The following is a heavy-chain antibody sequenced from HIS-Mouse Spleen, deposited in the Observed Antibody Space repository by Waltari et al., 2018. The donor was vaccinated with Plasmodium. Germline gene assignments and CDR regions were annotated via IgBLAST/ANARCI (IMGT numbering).Heavy chain of an antibody. CDR1: GGSFSGYY. J-gene: IGHJ3*02. CDR2: INHSGST. D-gene: IGHD4-17*01. V-gene: IGHV4-34*01. Sequence: QVQLQQWGAGLLKPSETLSLTCAVYGGSFSGYYWSWIRQPPGKGLEWIGEINHSGSTNYNPSLKSRGTISVDTSKNQFSLKLSSVTAADTAVYYCARGPTTVTTFNDAFDIWGQGTMVTVSS. CDR3: ARGPTTVTTFNDAFDI.